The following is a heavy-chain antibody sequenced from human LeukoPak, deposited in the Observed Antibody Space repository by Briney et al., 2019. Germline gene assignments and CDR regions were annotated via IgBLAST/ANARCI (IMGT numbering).Heavy chain of an antibody. CDR1: GYTFTSGY. J-gene: IGHJ4*02. Sequence: ASVKVSCKASGYTFTSGYMHWVRQAPGQGLEWLGLINPSGGSTSNAQKFQGRVTLTRDTSTSTVYMELSSLRSEDTAVYYCATTLRGYYFDYWGQGTLVAVSS. V-gene: IGHV1-46*01. CDR2: INPSGGST. D-gene: IGHD3-10*01. CDR3: ATTLRGYYFDY.